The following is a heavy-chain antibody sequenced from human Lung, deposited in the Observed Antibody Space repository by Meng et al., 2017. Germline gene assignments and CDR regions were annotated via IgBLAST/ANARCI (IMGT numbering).Heavy chain of an antibody. V-gene: IGHV4-34*01. CDR1: VGSFRDYY. Sequence: QWQLRPWGAGLLRHSEPRSHACVVSVGSFRDYYGSWIRQPPGKGLEWIGEINHSGCNNYNPSLASRATISVDTSQNNLSLKLSSVTAADSAVYYCARGPTTMANDFDYWGQGTLVTVSS. D-gene: IGHD4-11*01. CDR2: INHSGCN. CDR3: ARGPTTMANDFDY. J-gene: IGHJ4*02.